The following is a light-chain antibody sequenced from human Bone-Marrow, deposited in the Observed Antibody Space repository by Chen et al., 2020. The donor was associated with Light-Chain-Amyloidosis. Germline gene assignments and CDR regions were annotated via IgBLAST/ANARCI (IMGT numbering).Light chain of an antibody. CDR3: QVWDRSSDRPV. V-gene: IGLV3-21*02. CDR1: NIGPTS. CDR2: DDS. Sequence: SYVLTQPSPVSVAPGQTATTACGGNNIGPTSVHWYQQTPGQVPLLVVYDDSDRPSGIPERLSGSNSGNTATLTISRVEAGDEADYYCQVWDRSSDRPVFGGGTKLTVL. J-gene: IGLJ3*02.